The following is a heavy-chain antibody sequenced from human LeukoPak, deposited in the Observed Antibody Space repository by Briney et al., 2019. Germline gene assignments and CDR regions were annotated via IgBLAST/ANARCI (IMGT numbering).Heavy chain of an antibody. D-gene: IGHD3-10*01. CDR1: GFTFSSYA. CDR2: ISGRGGST. CDR3: AKDLITMVRGVIINGWFDP. V-gene: IGHV3-23*01. Sequence: GGSLRLSCAASGFTFSSYAMSWVRQAPGKGLEWVSAISGRGGSTYYADSVKGRFTISRDNSKNTLYLQMNSLRAEDTAVYYCAKDLITMVRGVIINGWFDPWGQGTLVTVSS. J-gene: IGHJ5*02.